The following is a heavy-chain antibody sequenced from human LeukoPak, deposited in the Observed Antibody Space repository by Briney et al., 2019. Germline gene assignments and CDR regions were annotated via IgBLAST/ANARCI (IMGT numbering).Heavy chain of an antibody. CDR1: GFTFSSYA. Sequence: GGSLRLSCAASGFTFSSYAISWVRQAPGKGLEWVSAISGSGGSTYYADPVKGRFTVSRDYSKNTLYLQMNSLRAEDTAINYCAKDSRAMITFRFDPWGQGTLVTVSS. J-gene: IGHJ5*02. D-gene: IGHD3-16*01. CDR3: AKDSRAMITFRFDP. CDR2: ISGSGGST. V-gene: IGHV3-23*01.